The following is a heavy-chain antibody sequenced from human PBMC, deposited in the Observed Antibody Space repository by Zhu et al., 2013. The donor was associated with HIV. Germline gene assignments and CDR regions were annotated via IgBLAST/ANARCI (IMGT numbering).Heavy chain of an antibody. CDR3: GRRQYRGTSSGGWFDP. V-gene: IGHV1-18*04. D-gene: IGHD3-10*01. Sequence: QVHLVQSGAEVKKPGASVKVSCKASGYPFLNHDVTWVRWSPGQGLEWMAWINVHDDTTNFAERFQGRISLTADTSTATVYLELRSLTSDDTGIYFCGRRQYRGTSSGGWFDPWGQGSLIIVSS. CDR1: GYPFLNHD. CDR2: INVHDDTT. J-gene: IGHJ5*02.